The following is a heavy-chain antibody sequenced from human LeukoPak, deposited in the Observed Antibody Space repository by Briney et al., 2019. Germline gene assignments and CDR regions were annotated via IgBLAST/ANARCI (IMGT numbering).Heavy chain of an antibody. V-gene: IGHV3-7*01. CDR2: IKQDGSEK. J-gene: IGHJ4*02. D-gene: IGHD1-26*01. CDR3: ARGSGGDYFDY. Sequence: PGGSLRLSCAASGFTFSSYWMSWVRQAPGKGLEWVANIKQDGSEKYYVDSVKGRFTISRDNAEKSLYLQMNSLRAEDTAVYYCARGSGGDYFDYWGQGTLVTVSS. CDR1: GFTFSSYW.